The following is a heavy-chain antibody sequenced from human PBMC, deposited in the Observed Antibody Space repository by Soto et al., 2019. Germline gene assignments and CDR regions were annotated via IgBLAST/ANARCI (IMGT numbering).Heavy chain of an antibody. CDR3: APKWNFDY. CDR1: GGTFSTYG. J-gene: IGHJ4*02. CDR2: IIPLFGTT. Sequence: SVKVSCKASGGTFSTYGSSWVRQAAGQGIEWMGGIIPLFGTTNYAQKFKGRVTITADESTRTVYMELSSLRFEDTAVYYCAPKWNFDYWGQGTLVTGSS. D-gene: IGHD1-26*01. V-gene: IGHV1-69*13.